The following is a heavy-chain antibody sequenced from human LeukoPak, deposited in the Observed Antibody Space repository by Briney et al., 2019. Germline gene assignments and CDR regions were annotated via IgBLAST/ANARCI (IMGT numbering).Heavy chain of an antibody. Sequence: PSETLSLTCTVSGGSISSHFWSWILQPPGKGLEWIGYIHYSGSTNYNPSLKSRVTISVDTSKNQFSLKLSSVTAADTAVYYCATDGYSGSSLFDYWGQGTLVTVSS. CDR3: ATDGYSGSSLFDY. CDR2: IHYSGST. J-gene: IGHJ4*02. V-gene: IGHV4-59*11. D-gene: IGHD1-26*01. CDR1: GGSISSHF.